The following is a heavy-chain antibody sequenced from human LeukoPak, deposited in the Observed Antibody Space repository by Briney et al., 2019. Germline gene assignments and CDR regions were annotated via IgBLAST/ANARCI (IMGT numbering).Heavy chain of an antibody. J-gene: IGHJ4*02. CDR3: ARPGDY. CDR2: ISSNGGST. D-gene: IGHD1-14*01. Sequence: GGSLRLSCAASGFTFSSYAMHWVRQAPGKGLEYVSAISSNGGSTYYANSVKGRFTISRDNSKNTLYLQMGSLRAEDTAVYYCARPGDYWGQGTLVTVSS. V-gene: IGHV3-64*01. CDR1: GFTFSSYA.